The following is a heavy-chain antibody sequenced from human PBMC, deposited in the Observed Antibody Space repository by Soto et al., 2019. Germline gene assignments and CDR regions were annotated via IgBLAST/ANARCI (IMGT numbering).Heavy chain of an antibody. V-gene: IGHV3-11*06. J-gene: IGHJ3*02. CDR2: ISSSSYT. Sequence: GGSLRLSCAASGFTFSDYYMSWIRQAPGKGLEWVSYISSSSYTNYADSVKGRFTISRDNAKNSLYLQMNSLRAEDTAVYYCARDDGNGSGSDAFDIWGQGTMVTVSS. CDR1: GFTFSDYY. CDR3: ARDDGNGSGSDAFDI. D-gene: IGHD3-10*01.